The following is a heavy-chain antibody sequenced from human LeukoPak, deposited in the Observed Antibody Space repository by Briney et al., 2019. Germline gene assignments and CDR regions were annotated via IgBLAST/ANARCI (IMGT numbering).Heavy chain of an antibody. CDR3: ARAWLGLTGDGYTADNWFDP. J-gene: IGHJ5*02. CDR1: GYTFTSYD. V-gene: IGHV1-8*01. CDR2: MNPNSGNT. Sequence: ASVKVSCKASGYTFTSYDINWVRQATGQGLEWMGWMNPNSGNTGYAQKFQGRVTMTRNTSISTAYMGLSSLRSEDTAVYYCARAWLGLTGDGYTADNWFDPWGQGTLVTVSS. D-gene: IGHD5-24*01.